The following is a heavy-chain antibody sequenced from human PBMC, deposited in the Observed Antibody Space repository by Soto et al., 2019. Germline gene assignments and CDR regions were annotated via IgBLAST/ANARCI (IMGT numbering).Heavy chain of an antibody. Sequence: LSLTCTVSGGSISSYYWSWIRQPPGKGLEWIGYIYYSGSTNYNPSLKSRVTISVDTSKNQFSLKLSSVTAADTAVYYCARAYTPYSSSSGGYYYYGMDVWGQGTMVTVSS. V-gene: IGHV4-59*01. D-gene: IGHD6-13*01. CDR2: IYYSGST. CDR1: GGSISSYY. CDR3: ARAYTPYSSSSGGYYYYGMDV. J-gene: IGHJ6*02.